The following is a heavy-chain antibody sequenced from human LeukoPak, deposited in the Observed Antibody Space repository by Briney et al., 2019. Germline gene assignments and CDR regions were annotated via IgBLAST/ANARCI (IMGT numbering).Heavy chain of an antibody. V-gene: IGHV1-46*01. CDR2: INPSGGST. CDR1: GYTFTSYY. Sequence: GASVKVSCKASGYTFTSYYMHWVRQAPGQGLEWMGIINPSGGSTSYAQKFQGRVTMTRDTSTSTVYMELSSLRSEDTAVYYCARVAYYDSSGYPHGSDPWGQGTLVTVSS. CDR3: ARVAYYDSSGYPHGSDP. J-gene: IGHJ5*02. D-gene: IGHD3-22*01.